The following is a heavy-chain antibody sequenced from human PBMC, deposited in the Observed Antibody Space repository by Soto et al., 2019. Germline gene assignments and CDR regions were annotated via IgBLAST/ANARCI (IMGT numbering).Heavy chain of an antibody. CDR2: ISGSGGST. J-gene: IGHJ4*02. Sequence: PGGSLRLSCAAPGFTFSSYAMSWVRQAPGKGLEWVSAISGSGGSTYYADSVKGRFTISRDNSKNTLYLQMNSLRAEDTAVYYCAKPGSGSYRYYFDYWGQGTLVTVSS. CDR1: GFTFSSYA. CDR3: AKPGSGSYRYYFDY. V-gene: IGHV3-23*01. D-gene: IGHD3-10*01.